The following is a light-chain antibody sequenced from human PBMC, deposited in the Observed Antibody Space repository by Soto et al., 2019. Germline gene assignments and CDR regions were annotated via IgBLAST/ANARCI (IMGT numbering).Light chain of an antibody. CDR2: AAS. J-gene: IGKJ5*01. Sequence: DIQMTQSPSSLSASVGDRVTITCRASESISRHLNWYQQKPGKAPKLLIYAASSLQTGVPSRFSGSGSGTDFTLTISTLPPDDFATYYCQQSYSTLSITFGQGTRLEIK. CDR3: QQSYSTLSIT. CDR1: ESISRH. V-gene: IGKV1-39*01.